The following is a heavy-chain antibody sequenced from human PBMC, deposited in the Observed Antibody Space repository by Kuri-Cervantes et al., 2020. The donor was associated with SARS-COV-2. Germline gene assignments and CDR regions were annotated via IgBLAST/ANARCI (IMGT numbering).Heavy chain of an antibody. J-gene: IGHJ2*01. Sequence: ASVKVSCKASGYTFTSYYMHWVRQAPGQGLEWMGIINPSGGNTNYAQKLQGRVTMTTDTSTSTAYMELRSLRSDDTAVYYCARVREADYDFWSGYAYWYFDLWGRGTLVTVSS. D-gene: IGHD3-3*01. CDR2: INPSGGNT. CDR1: GYTFTSYY. CDR3: ARVREADYDFWSGYAYWYFDL. V-gene: IGHV1-46*01.